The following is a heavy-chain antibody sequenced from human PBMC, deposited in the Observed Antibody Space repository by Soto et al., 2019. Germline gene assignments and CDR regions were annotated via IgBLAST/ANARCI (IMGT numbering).Heavy chain of an antibody. CDR2: IIPIFGTA. Sequence: SVKVSCKASGGTLSSYAISWVRQAPGEGLEWMGGIIPIFGTANYAQKFQGRVTITADESTSTAYMELSSLRSEDTAVYYCARAPLDSREYYYYYGMDVWGQGTTVSVSS. CDR3: ARAPLDSREYYYYYGMDV. D-gene: IGHD2-2*03. CDR1: GGTLSSYA. V-gene: IGHV1-69*13. J-gene: IGHJ6*02.